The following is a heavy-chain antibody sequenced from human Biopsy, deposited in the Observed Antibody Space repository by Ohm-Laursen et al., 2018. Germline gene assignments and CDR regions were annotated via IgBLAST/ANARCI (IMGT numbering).Heavy chain of an antibody. CDR1: GGSFTGHY. V-gene: IGHV4-59*11. J-gene: IGHJ4*02. D-gene: IGHD4-23*01. CDR3: ARGSNDFGGLYFPR. CDR2: ISYTGYT. Sequence: GTLSLTCTASGGSFTGHYWSWIRQPPGKGLEWIGHISYTGYTSYNASLKSRVTISVDTSRNHFSLGLSSLTAADTAVYYCARGSNDFGGLYFPRWGQGTLLTVSS.